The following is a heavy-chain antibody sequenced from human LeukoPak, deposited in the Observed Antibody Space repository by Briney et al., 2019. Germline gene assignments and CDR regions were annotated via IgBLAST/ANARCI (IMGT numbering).Heavy chain of an antibody. J-gene: IGHJ4*02. CDR1: GFTFSNYA. CDR2: ISGSGGST. V-gene: IGHV3-23*01. CDR3: TKGTIWLPFDY. D-gene: IGHD5-18*01. Sequence: PGGSLRLSCAASGFTFSNYAMSWARQAPGKGLEWVSAISGSGGSTYYADSVKGRFTISRDNSKNTLYLQMNSLRAEDTAVYYCTKGTIWLPFDYGGQGTLVTVSS.